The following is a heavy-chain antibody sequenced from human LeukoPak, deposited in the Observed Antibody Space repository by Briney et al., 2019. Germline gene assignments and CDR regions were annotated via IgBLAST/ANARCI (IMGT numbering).Heavy chain of an antibody. Sequence: ASVKVSCKASGYTFTSYAMHWVRQAPGQRLEWMGWINAGNGNTKYSQKFQGRVTITRDTSASTAYMELSSLRSEDTAVYYCARVVATKYAFDIWGQGTMVTVSS. D-gene: IGHD5-12*01. J-gene: IGHJ3*02. CDR3: ARVVATKYAFDI. CDR1: GYTFTSYA. V-gene: IGHV1-3*01. CDR2: INAGNGNT.